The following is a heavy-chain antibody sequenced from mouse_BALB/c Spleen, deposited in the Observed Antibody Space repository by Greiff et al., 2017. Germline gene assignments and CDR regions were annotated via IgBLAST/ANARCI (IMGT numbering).Heavy chain of an antibody. CDR2: INSNGGST. D-gene: IGHD2-3*01. V-gene: IGHV5-6-3*01. Sequence: EVKLQESGGGLVQPGGSLKLSCAASGFTFSSYGMSWVRQTPDKRLELVATINSNGGSTYYPDSVKGRFTISRDNAKNTLYLQMSSLKSEDTAMYYCARDYDGSLDYWGQGTTLTVSS. J-gene: IGHJ2*01. CDR1: GFTFSSYG. CDR3: ARDYDGSLDY.